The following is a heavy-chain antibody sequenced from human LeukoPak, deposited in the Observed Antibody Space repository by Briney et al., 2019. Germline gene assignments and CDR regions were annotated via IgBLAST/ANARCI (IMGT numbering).Heavy chain of an antibody. Sequence: GGSLRLSCAASGFTFSAYAMTWVRQASGKGLEWVSAISAGGDRTYYTDSVKGRFTISRDSSKNTLYLQMDSLRAEDTAVYYCAKDRYCSGGSCYSGAFDIWGQGTMVTVSS. CDR1: GFTFSAYA. D-gene: IGHD2-15*01. V-gene: IGHV3-23*01. CDR3: AKDRYCSGGSCYSGAFDI. CDR2: ISAGGDRT. J-gene: IGHJ3*02.